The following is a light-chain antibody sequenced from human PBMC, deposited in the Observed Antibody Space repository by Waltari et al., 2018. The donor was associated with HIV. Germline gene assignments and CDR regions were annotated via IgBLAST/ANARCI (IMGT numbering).Light chain of an antibody. CDR1: ASDIGYFDY. CDR3: CSYAGTYTYV. CDR2: EVF. J-gene: IGLJ1*01. Sequence: QSALTQPRSVSGSPGQSVTIPCTGTASDIGYFDYVSWYQQYPGKAHNVIISEVFQRTSGVPGRFTSSKSGIPASLTISGLQDEDEADYYCCSYAGTYTYVFGSGTTVTVL. V-gene: IGLV2-11*01.